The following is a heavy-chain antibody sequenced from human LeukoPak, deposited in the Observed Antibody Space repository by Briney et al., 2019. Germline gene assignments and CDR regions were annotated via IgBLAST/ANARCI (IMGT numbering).Heavy chain of an antibody. CDR3: VKDLYDILTGPGDD. D-gene: IGHD3-9*01. V-gene: IGHV3-64D*09. CDR2: ITNSGGTT. Sequence: QTGGSLRLSCSASGFTFSSFALHWVRQAPGKGLDYVSGITNSGGTTNYADSVKGRFTISRDDSKNTLYLQMSSLRVEDTAVYYCVKDLYDILTGPGDDWGQGTLVTVSS. CDR1: GFTFSSFA. J-gene: IGHJ4*02.